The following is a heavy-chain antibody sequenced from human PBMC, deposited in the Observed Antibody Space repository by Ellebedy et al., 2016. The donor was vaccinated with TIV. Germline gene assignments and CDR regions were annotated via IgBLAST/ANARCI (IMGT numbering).Heavy chain of an antibody. D-gene: IGHD3-22*01. Sequence: GESLKISXAASGFTFSNAWMNWVRQAPGKGLEWVGRIKSKTDGGTTDYAAPVKGRFTISRDDSKNTLYLQMNSLKTEDTAVYYCSTVTSYDSSGYYGPYYYYYYGMDVWGQGTTVTVSS. V-gene: IGHV3-15*07. CDR1: GFTFSNAW. CDR2: IKSKTDGGTT. J-gene: IGHJ6*02. CDR3: STVTSYDSSGYYGPYYYYYYGMDV.